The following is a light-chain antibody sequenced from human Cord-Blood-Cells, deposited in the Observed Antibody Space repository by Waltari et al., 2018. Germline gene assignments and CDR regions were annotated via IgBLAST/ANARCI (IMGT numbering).Light chain of an antibody. CDR3: QQYYSYPYT. CDR1: QGISSY. V-gene: IGKV1-8*01. CDR2: AAS. Sequence: ASTGDRVTIPCRASQGISSYLAWYQQKPGKAPKLLIYAASTLQRGVPSRFSGSGSGTDFTLTISCLQSEDFATYYCQQYYSYPYTFGQGTKLEIK. J-gene: IGKJ2*01.